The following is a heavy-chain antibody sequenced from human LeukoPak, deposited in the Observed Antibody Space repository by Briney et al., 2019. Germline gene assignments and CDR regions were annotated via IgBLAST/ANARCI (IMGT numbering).Heavy chain of an antibody. CDR1: GGSFSGYY. D-gene: IGHD3-16*02. V-gene: IGHV4-34*01. CDR2: INHSGST. J-gene: IGHJ1*01. Sequence: SETLSLTCAVYGGSFSGYYWSWIRQPPGKGLEWIGEINHSGSTNYNPSLKSRVTISVDTSKNQFSLKLGSVTAADTAVYYCARGIGPPYYVWGSYRYYSSEYFQHWGQGTLVTVSS. CDR3: ARGIGPPYYVWGSYRYYSSEYFQH.